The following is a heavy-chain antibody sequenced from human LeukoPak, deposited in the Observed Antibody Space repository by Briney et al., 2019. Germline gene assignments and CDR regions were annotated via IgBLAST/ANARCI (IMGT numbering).Heavy chain of an antibody. Sequence: SVKVSCKASGGTFSSYAISWVRQAPGQGLEWMGGIIPIFGTANYAQKFQGRVTITADESTSTAYMELRSLRSDDTAVYYCVRWYGGTLGAFDIWGQGTMVTVSS. CDR1: GGTFSSYA. J-gene: IGHJ3*02. V-gene: IGHV1-69*13. D-gene: IGHD4-23*01. CDR2: IIPIFGTA. CDR3: VRWYGGTLGAFDI.